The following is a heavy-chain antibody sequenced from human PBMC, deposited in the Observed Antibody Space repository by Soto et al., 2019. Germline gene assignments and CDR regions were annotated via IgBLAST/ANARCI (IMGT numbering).Heavy chain of an antibody. CDR3: AKGLDTAMVECDYYGMDV. J-gene: IGHJ6*02. Sequence: QVQLVESGGGVVQPGRSLRLSCAASGFTFSSYGMHWVRQAPGKGLEWVAVISYDGSNKYYADSVKGRFTSSRDNSKNTLYLQMNSLRAEDTAVYYCAKGLDTAMVECDYYGMDVWGQGTTVTVSS. CDR1: GFTFSSYG. D-gene: IGHD5-18*01. CDR2: ISYDGSNK. V-gene: IGHV3-30*18.